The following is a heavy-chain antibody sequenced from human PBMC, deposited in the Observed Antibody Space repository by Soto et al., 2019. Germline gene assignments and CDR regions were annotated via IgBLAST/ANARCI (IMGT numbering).Heavy chain of an antibody. J-gene: IGHJ4*02. CDR3: TRDLKRISSPPGPLEY. CDR2: IYYSGNT. Sequence: PSETLSLTCTVSGDSISSGDYYWSWIRQPPGKGLEWIGCIYYSGNTYYNPSLKRRFSISVDTSKNQFSLQLSSVTVADTAVYYFTRDLKRISSPPGPLEYGALGPLATVSS. CDR1: GDSISSGDYY. V-gene: IGHV4-30-4*01. D-gene: IGHD6-13*01.